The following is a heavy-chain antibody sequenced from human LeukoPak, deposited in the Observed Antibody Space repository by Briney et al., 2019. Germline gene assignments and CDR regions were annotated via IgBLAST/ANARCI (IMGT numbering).Heavy chain of an antibody. CDR1: GFTFSTSW. J-gene: IGHJ4*02. V-gene: IGHV3-74*01. D-gene: IGHD6-19*01. CDR2: ITSDASST. Sequence: PGGSLRLSCAASGFTFSTSWMHWVRQAPGKGLVWVSHITSDASSTNYADSVKGRFTISRDNSKNTLYLQMNSLRAEDTAVYYCAKVSSGWHNDYWGQGTLVTVSS. CDR3: AKVSSGWHNDY.